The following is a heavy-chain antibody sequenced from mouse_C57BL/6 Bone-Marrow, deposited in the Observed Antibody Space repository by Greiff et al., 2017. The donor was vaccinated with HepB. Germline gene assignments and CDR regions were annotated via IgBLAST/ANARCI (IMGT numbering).Heavy chain of an antibody. CDR2: IYPGDGDT. Sequence: QVQLQQSGPELVKPGASVKISCKASGYAFSSSWMNWVKQRPGKGLEWIGRIYPGDGDTNYNGKFKGKATLTADKSSSTAYMQLSSLTSEDSAVYFCARAITTVSPYYYAMDYWGQGTSVTVSS. CDR3: ARAITTVSPYYYAMDY. J-gene: IGHJ4*01. D-gene: IGHD1-1*01. V-gene: IGHV1-82*01. CDR1: GYAFSSSW.